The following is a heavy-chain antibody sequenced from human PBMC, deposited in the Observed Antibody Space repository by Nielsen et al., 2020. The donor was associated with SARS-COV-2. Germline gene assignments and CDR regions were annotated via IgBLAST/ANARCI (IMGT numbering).Heavy chain of an antibody. CDR2: INPNSGGT. J-gene: IGHJ5*02. V-gene: IGHV1-2*06. Sequence: ASVKVSCKASGYTFTGYYMHWVRQAPGQGLGWMGRINPNSGGTNYAQKFQGRVTMTRDTSISTAYMELSRLRSDDTAVYYCARGGYSSGWYNNWFDPWGQGTLVTVSS. CDR1: GYTFTGYY. D-gene: IGHD6-19*01. CDR3: ARGGYSSGWYNNWFDP.